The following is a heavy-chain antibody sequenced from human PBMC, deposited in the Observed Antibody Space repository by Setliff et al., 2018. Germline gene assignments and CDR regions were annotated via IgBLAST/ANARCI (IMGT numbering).Heavy chain of an antibody. J-gene: IGHJ4*02. D-gene: IGHD2-15*01. Sequence: GSLRLSCVASGFTFSDYGMHWVRQAPGKGLEWVALIWNDGSNKFYGDSVKGRFTISRDNSKSTLYLQMNSLRAEDTAVYYCAKGSCSGGSCYSENYFDYWGQGTLVTAPQ. V-gene: IGHV3-33*06. CDR3: AKGSCSGGSCYSENYFDY. CDR2: IWNDGSNK. CDR1: GFTFSDYG.